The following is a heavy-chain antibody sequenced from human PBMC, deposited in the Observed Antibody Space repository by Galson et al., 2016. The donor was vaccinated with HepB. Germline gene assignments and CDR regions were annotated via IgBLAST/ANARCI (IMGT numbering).Heavy chain of an antibody. Sequence: SLRLSCAASGFTFNRYWMHWVRQAPGKGLVWVSRVNGDVTTTTYADSVKGRFTISRDNTKNTLYLQMNSLRVEDTAVYYCARDVGDHGAYIGRFDPWGQGTLVIVSS. V-gene: IGHV3-74*01. CDR1: GFTFNRYW. CDR3: ARDVGDHGAYIGRFDP. CDR2: VNGDVTTT. J-gene: IGHJ5*02. D-gene: IGHD4-17*01.